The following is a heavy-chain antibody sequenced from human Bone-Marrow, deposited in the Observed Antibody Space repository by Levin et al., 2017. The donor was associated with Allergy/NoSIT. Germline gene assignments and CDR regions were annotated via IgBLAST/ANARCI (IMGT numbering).Heavy chain of an antibody. CDR1: GGSISSYY. CDR3: ARSYRYGPYYFDY. D-gene: IGHD5-18*01. V-gene: IGHV4-59*01. CDR2: IYYSGST. J-gene: IGHJ4*02. Sequence: SETLSLTCTVSGGSISSYYWSWIRQPPGKGLEWIGYIYYSGSTNYNPSLKSRVTISVDTSKNQFSLKLSSVTAADTAVYYCARSYRYGPYYFDYWGQGTLVTVSS.